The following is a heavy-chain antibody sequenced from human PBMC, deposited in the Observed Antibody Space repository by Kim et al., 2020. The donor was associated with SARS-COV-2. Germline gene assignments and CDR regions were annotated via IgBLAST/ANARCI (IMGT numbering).Heavy chain of an antibody. J-gene: IGHJ4*02. D-gene: IGHD4-4*01. CDR2: NT. V-gene: IGHV1-18*01. Sequence: NTNYAQKLQGRVTMTTDTSTSTAYMELRSLRSDDTAVYYCARDYRGTTEYWGQGTLVTVSS. CDR3: ARDYRGTTEY.